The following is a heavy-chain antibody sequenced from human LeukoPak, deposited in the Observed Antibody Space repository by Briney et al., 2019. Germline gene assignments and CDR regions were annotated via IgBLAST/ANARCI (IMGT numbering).Heavy chain of an antibody. CDR1: GFTFSSYS. Sequence: PGGSLRLSCAASGFTFSSYSMSWVRQAPGKGLEWVSGINWNGGSTGYADSVKGRFTISRDNAKNSLYLQMNSLRAEDTALYYCARAGTSSGWYWGKVDYWGQGTLVTVSS. V-gene: IGHV3-20*04. CDR2: INWNGGST. J-gene: IGHJ4*02. D-gene: IGHD6-19*01. CDR3: ARAGTSSGWYWGKVDY.